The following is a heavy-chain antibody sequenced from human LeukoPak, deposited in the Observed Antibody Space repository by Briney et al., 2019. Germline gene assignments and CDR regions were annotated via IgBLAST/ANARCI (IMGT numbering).Heavy chain of an antibody. CDR3: ARQRIAVADHFDL. V-gene: IGHV4-59*08. D-gene: IGHD6-19*01. CDR2: IYYTGNT. CDR1: GGSIGSHY. J-gene: IGHJ4*02. Sequence: SETLSLTCTVSGGSIGSHYWNWIRQSPGKGLEWIGYIYYTGNTKYNPSLEGRVSMSVDTSKNHFSLNLNSATATDTAVYYCARQRIAVADHFDLWGQGTLVAVSS.